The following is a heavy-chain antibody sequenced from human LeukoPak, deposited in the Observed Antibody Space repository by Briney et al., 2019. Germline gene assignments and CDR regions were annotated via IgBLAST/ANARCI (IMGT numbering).Heavy chain of an antibody. V-gene: IGHV3-23*01. CDR3: AKDIEISY. J-gene: IGHJ4*02. CDR2: ISASGANT. CDR1: GFAFKDSA. D-gene: IGHD2-15*01. Sequence: GGSLRLSCAASGFAFKDSAMTWVRQAPGKGLEWVSLISASGANTYSTDSVKGRFTLSRDNSENTLYLQMNSLRAGDTAVYYCAKDIEISYWGQGTLVTVSS.